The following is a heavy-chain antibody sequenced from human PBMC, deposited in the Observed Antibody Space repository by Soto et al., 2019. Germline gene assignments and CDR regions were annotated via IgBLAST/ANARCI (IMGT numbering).Heavy chain of an antibody. J-gene: IGHJ2*01. CDR1: GGSISSYY. CDR2: IYYSGST. V-gene: IGHV4-59*01. D-gene: IGHD6-13*01. Sequence: QVQLQESGPGLVKPSETLSLTYTVSGGSISSYYWSWIRQPPGKGLEWIGYIYYSGSTNYNPSLKSRVTISVDTSKNQFSLKLSSVTAADTAVYYCARESIAAAGKGYFDLWGRGTLVTVSS. CDR3: ARESIAAAGKGYFDL.